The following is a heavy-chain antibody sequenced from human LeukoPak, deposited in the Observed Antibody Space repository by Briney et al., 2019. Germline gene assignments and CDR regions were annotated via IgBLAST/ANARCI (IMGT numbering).Heavy chain of an antibody. Sequence: GGSLRLSCAASGFTLSSYWVHWVRQASGKGLVWVSRINPDGSVTDSADSVKGRFTISRDNAKNTVYLQLNNVRAEDTAVYYRAREMTGPFDDWGQGTLVTVSS. CDR1: GFTLSSYW. V-gene: IGHV3-74*01. CDR2: INPDGSVT. D-gene: IGHD3-9*01. J-gene: IGHJ4*02. CDR3: AREMTGPFDD.